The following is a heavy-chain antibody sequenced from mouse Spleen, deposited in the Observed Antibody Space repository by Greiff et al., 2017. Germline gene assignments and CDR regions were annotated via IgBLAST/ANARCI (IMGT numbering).Heavy chain of an antibody. D-gene: IGHD2-4*01. Sequence: VQLQQSGAELARPGASVKMSCKASGYTFTSYTMHWVKQRPGQGLEWIGYINPSNVYTNYNQKFKDKATLTADTSSNTAYLQLSSLTSEDTAVYYCALYDYDGDWGQGTLVTVSA. V-gene: IGHV1-4*01. CDR3: ALYDYDGD. J-gene: IGHJ3*01. CDR1: GYTFTSYT. CDR2: INPSNVYT.